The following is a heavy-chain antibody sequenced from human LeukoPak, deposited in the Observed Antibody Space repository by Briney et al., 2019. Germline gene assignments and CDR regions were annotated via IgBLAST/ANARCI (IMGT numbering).Heavy chain of an antibody. Sequence: PSETLSLTCAVYGGSFSGYHWTWIRQSPGKGLEWVSAISGSGGSTYYADSVKGRFTISRDNSKNTLYLQMNSLRAEDTAVYYCAKNPPGYATAPFDYWGQGTLVTVSS. CDR3: AKNPPGYATAPFDY. J-gene: IGHJ4*02. V-gene: IGHV3-23*01. D-gene: IGHD1-1*01. CDR1: GGSFSGYH. CDR2: ISGSGGST.